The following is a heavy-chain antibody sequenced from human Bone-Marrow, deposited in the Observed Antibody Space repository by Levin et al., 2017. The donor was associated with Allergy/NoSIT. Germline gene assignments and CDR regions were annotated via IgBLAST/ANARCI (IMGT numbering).Heavy chain of an antibody. CDR1: GFTFSSYA. Sequence: GGSLRLSCAASGFTFSSYAMSWVRQAPGKGLEWVSAISGSGGSTYYADSVKGRFTISRDNSKNTLYLQMNSLRAEDTAVYYCAKEEPSYSSSWSNWFDPWGQGTLVTVSS. J-gene: IGHJ5*02. D-gene: IGHD6-13*01. V-gene: IGHV3-23*01. CDR2: ISGSGGST. CDR3: AKEEPSYSSSWSNWFDP.